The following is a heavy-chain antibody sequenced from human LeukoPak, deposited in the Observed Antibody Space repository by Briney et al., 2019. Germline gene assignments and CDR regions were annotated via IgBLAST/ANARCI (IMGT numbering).Heavy chain of an antibody. CDR1: GGSISSSSYY. D-gene: IGHD3-22*01. V-gene: IGHV4-39*01. Sequence: SETLSLTCTVSGGSISSSSYYWGWIRQPPGNGLEWIGSIYYSGSTYYNPSLKSRVTISVDTSKNQFSLKLSSVTAADTAVYYCARHVVRYYDSSGYNPTVDYWGQGTLVTVSS. J-gene: IGHJ4*02. CDR2: IYYSGST. CDR3: ARHVVRYYDSSGYNPTVDY.